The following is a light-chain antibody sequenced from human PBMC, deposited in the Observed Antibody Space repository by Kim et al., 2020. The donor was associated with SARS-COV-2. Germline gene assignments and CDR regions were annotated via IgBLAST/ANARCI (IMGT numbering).Light chain of an antibody. CDR1: QDIANY. Sequence: ASVGDGVTITCRASQDIANYLAWYQQEPGKVPTLLVYAASALKSGVPSRFSGRRSGTDFTLTISNLQPEDVATYYCQKYDSAPWTFGQGTKVDIK. V-gene: IGKV1-27*01. CDR2: AAS. CDR3: QKYDSAPWT. J-gene: IGKJ1*01.